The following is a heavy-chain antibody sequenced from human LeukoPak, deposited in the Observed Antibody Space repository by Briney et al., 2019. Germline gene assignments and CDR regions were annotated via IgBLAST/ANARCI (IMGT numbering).Heavy chain of an antibody. V-gene: IGHV4-30-2*01. CDR1: GGSISSGGYS. Sequence: SETLSLTCAVSGGSISSGGYSWSWIRQPPGKGLEWIGYIYHSGSTYYNPSLKSRVTISVDRSENQFSLKLSSVTAADTAVYYCASALGYCSSTSCSDWFDPWGQGTLVTVSS. CDR2: IYHSGST. J-gene: IGHJ5*02. D-gene: IGHD2-2*01. CDR3: ASALGYCSSTSCSDWFDP.